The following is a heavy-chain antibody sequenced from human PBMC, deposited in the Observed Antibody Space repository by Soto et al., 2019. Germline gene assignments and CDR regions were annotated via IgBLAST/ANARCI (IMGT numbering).Heavy chain of an antibody. V-gene: IGHV5-51*01. CDR3: ARLRGSSHDAFDI. D-gene: IGHD6-6*01. Sequence: LNISCKGSGYSFTSYWIGWVRQMPGKGLEWMGIIYPGDSDTRYSPSFQGQVTISADKSISTAYLQWSSLKASDTAMYYCARLRGSSHDAFDIWGQGTMVTVSS. J-gene: IGHJ3*02. CDR2: IYPGDSDT. CDR1: GYSFTSYW.